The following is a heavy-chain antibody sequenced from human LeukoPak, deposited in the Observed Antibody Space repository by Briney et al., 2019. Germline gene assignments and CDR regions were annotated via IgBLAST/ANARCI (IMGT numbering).Heavy chain of an antibody. CDR3: SRVGSSRPFDN. V-gene: IGHV3-7*04. CDR1: VYIFSAYW. D-gene: IGHD2-2*01. CDR2: TKEDGTES. Sequence: PGGSLRLSCASSVYIFSAYWMTWVRQAPGKGLEWVANTKEDGTESFYVDSVKGRFTISRDNAKSSLFLQMNSLTDEDSAVYYCSRVGSSRPFDNWGQGALVTVSS. J-gene: IGHJ4*02.